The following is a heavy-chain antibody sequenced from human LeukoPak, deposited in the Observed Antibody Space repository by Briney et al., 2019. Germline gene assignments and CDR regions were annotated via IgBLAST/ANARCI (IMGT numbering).Heavy chain of an antibody. Sequence: GGSLRLSCAASGFTFSSYGMHWVRQAPGKGLEWVAVISYDGSNKYYADSVKGRFTISRDNSKNTLCLQMNSLRAEDTAVYYCAKDRQMQWLVNYFDYWGQGTLVTVSS. J-gene: IGHJ4*02. D-gene: IGHD6-19*01. CDR2: ISYDGSNK. CDR1: GFTFSSYG. CDR3: AKDRQMQWLVNYFDY. V-gene: IGHV3-30*18.